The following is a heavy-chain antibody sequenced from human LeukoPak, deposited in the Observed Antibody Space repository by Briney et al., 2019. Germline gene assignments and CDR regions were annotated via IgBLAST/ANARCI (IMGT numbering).Heavy chain of an antibody. V-gene: IGHV4-59*01. Sequence: KASETLSLTCTVSGGSISSYYWNWIRQPPGKGLEWIGYIYYSGSTNYNPSLKSRVTISVDTSKNQFSLKLSSVTAADTAVYYCARGQPPSYYDMDVWGQGTTVTVSS. D-gene: IGHD6-13*01. CDR1: GGSISSYY. J-gene: IGHJ6*02. CDR2: IYYSGST. CDR3: ARGQPPSYYDMDV.